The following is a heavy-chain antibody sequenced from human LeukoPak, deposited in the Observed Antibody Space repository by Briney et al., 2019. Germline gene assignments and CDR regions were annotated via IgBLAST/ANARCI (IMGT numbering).Heavy chain of an antibody. CDR3: AKDIRGSGSLSKHYYYYGMDV. CDR2: ISWNSGSI. V-gene: IGHV3-9*01. Sequence: GGSLRLSCAASGFTFDDYAMHWVRQAPGKGLEWVSGISWNSGSIGYADSVKGRFTISRDNAKNSLYLQMNSLRAEDTALYYCAKDIRGSGSLSKHYYYYGMDVWGQGTTVTVFS. D-gene: IGHD3-10*01. J-gene: IGHJ6*02. CDR1: GFTFDDYA.